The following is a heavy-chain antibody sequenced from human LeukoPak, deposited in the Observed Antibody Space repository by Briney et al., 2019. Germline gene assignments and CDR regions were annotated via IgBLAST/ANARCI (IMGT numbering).Heavy chain of an antibody. J-gene: IGHJ6*02. CDR1: GYTFTSYA. V-gene: IGHV1-3*01. Sequence: ASVKVSCKASGYTFTSYAMHSVRQAPGQRLEWMGWINAGNGNTKYSQKFQGRVTITRDTSASTAYMELSSLRSEDTAVYYCASSAAMVSYYYYYGMDVWGQGTTVTVSS. D-gene: IGHD5-18*01. CDR3: ASSAAMVSYYYYYGMDV. CDR2: INAGNGNT.